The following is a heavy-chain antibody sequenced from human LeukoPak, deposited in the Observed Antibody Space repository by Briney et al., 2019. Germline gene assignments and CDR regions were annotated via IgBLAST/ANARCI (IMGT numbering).Heavy chain of an antibody. CDR2: IYYTGGT. CDR3: ARHGTSLAWYFDV. CDR1: GCPFSSFY. V-gene: IGHV4-59*08. Sequence: PSETLSLTCTASGCPFSSFYWSGIRQPPGKGLEWIGYIYYTGGTNYNPSLKSRITTSVDTSKNQFSLQLSSVTAADAAVYYYARHGTSLAWYFDVWGRGTLVAVSS. J-gene: IGHJ2*01. D-gene: IGHD1-1*01.